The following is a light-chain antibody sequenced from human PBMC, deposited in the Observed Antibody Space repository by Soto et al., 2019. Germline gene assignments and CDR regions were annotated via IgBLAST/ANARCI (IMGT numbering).Light chain of an antibody. J-gene: IGLJ2*01. CDR2: STN. V-gene: IGLV8-61*01. CDR3: VLYMGSGVSV. CDR1: SGSVSTSYY. Sequence: QTVVTQEPSLSVSPGGTVTLTCDLSSGSVSTSYYPSWYQQTPGQAPRTLIYSTNTRFSGVPDRFSGSILGTKAALTITGAQAEDESNYYCVLYMGSGVSVFGGGTQLTVL.